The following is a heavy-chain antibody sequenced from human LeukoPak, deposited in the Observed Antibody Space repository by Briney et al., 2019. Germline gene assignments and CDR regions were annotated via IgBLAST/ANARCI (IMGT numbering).Heavy chain of an antibody. V-gene: IGHV3-48*01. CDR3: ANLLPDSYCSGGSCYS. CDR1: GFTLRNYN. D-gene: IGHD2-15*01. Sequence: GGSLRLSCAASGFTLRNYNMDWVRQAPGKGLEWLSFISGNSRTIYYADSVKGRFTISRDNGKNSLYLQMNSLRAEDTAVYYCANLLPDSYCSGGSCYSWGQGTLVTVSS. CDR2: ISGNSRTI. J-gene: IGHJ4*02.